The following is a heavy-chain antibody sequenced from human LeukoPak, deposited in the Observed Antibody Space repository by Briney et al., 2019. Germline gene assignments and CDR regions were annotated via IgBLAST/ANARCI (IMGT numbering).Heavy chain of an antibody. V-gene: IGHV4-34*01. CDR1: GGSFSGYY. CDR3: ARGGIIGTTNNWFDP. D-gene: IGHD1-20*01. Sequence: PSETLSLTCAVYGGSFSGYYWSWIRQPPGKGLEWIGEINHSGSTYYNPSLKSRITMSVDTSENQFSLRLSSVTAADTAMYYRARGGIIGTTNNWFDPWGQATLVTVSS. CDR2: INHSGST. J-gene: IGHJ5*02.